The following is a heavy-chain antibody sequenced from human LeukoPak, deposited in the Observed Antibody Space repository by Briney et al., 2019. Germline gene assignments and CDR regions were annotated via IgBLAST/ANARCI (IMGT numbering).Heavy chain of an antibody. CDR2: IYQNGRT. V-gene: IGHV4-38-2*02. CDR3: ARFRTDDTSSYYGGSFDY. CDR1: GYSISSGDY. D-gene: IGHD3-22*01. Sequence: PSETLSLTCTVSGYSISSGDYWGWIRQPPGKGLEWIGNIYQNGRTYYNPSLKSRVTISVDTSKNQFSLKLSSVTAADTAVYYCARFRTDDTSSYYGGSFDYWGQGTLVTVSS. J-gene: IGHJ4*02.